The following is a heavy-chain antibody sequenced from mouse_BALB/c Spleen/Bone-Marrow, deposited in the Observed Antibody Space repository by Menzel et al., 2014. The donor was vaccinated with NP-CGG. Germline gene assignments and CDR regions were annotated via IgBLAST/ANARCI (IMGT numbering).Heavy chain of an antibody. CDR1: GFTFTDYY. J-gene: IGHJ4*01. V-gene: IGHV7-3*02. CDR3: ARFPMDY. Sequence: EVQVVESGGGLVQPGGSPRLSCTTSGFTFTDYYMSWVRQPPGKALEWLAFIRNKAYGYTTEYSASVRGRFTISRDNSQSILYLQMNTLRAEDSATYYCARFPMDYWGQGTSVTVSS. CDR2: IRNKAYGYTT.